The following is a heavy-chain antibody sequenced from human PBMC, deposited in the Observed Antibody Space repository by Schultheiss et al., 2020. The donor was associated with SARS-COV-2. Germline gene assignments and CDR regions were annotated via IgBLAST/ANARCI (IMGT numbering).Heavy chain of an antibody. V-gene: IGHV1-46*03. CDR1: GGTFSSYG. CDR2: INPSGGST. D-gene: IGHD3-22*01. J-gene: IGHJ4*02. Sequence: ASVKVSCKASGGTFSSYGISWVRQAPGQGLEWMGIINPSGGSTSYAQKFQGRVTMTRDTSTSTVYMELSSLRSEDTAVYYCARAYYYDSSGYPFDYWGQGTLVTVSS. CDR3: ARAYYYDSSGYPFDY.